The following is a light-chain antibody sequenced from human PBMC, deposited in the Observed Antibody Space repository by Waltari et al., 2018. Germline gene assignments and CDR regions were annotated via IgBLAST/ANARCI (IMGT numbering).Light chain of an antibody. Sequence: QSVLTQSPSASGTSGQRVTISCSGSSSNIGRAIVNWYRHLPGTAPKLLIYNNNQRPSGVPDRFSGSKSGTSASLAISGLQSEDEADYYCAAWDDSPNGVVFGGGTKLSVL. CDR3: AAWDDSPNGVV. J-gene: IGLJ2*01. V-gene: IGLV1-44*01. CDR2: NNN. CDR1: SSNIGRAI.